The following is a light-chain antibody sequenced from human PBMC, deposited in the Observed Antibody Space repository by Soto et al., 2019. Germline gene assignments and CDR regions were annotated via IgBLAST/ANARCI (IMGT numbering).Light chain of an antibody. Sequence: EIVLTQSPGTLSLSPGERATLSCRASQSVSGSYLAWYQQKPGQAPRLLIYEASSRATGIPDRFSGSGSGTDFTLTISRLETEDFAVYYCQQYGSSPLTFGRGPKVEIK. J-gene: IGKJ4*01. CDR3: QQYGSSPLT. V-gene: IGKV3-20*01. CDR2: EAS. CDR1: QSVSGSY.